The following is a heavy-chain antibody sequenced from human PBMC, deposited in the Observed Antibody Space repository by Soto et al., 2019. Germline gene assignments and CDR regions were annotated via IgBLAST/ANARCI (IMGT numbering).Heavy chain of an antibody. CDR3: ARDQYSYDSSGWNDAFDI. D-gene: IGHD3-22*01. J-gene: IGHJ3*02. CDR1: GGTFSSYA. CDR2: IIPIFGTA. V-gene: IGHV1-69*13. Sequence: SVKVSCKASGGTFSSYAISWVRQAPGQGLEWMGGIIPIFGTANYAQKFQGRVTITADESTSTAYMELSSLRSEDTAVYYCARDQYSYDSSGWNDAFDIWGQGTMVTVSS.